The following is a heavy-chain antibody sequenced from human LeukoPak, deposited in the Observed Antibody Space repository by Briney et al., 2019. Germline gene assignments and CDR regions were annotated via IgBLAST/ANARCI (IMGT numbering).Heavy chain of an antibody. CDR2: IYTTDSS. D-gene: IGHD5-24*01. CDR1: GDSIRGYY. Sequence: SDTLSLTCTVSGDSIRGYYCNWIRQPAGKGLEWVGRIYTTDSSNYNPSLNSRVAISIDTSKNQFSLKLNSLTAADTAVYYCARATWNGYMFDYWGQGSLVTVTS. V-gene: IGHV4-4*07. CDR3: ARATWNGYMFDY. J-gene: IGHJ4*02.